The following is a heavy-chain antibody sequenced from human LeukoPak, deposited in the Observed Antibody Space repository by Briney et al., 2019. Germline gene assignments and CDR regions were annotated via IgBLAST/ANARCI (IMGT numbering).Heavy chain of an antibody. J-gene: IGHJ4*02. Sequence: GGSLRLSCAASGFTFSSYWMHWVRQAPGKGLVWVSRINSDGSSTSYADSVKGRFTISRDNSKNTLYLQMNSLRAEDTAVYYCATDLAAYYYDSSGSYGTGWGQGTLVTVSS. CDR3: ATDLAAYYYDSSGSYGTG. CDR2: INSDGSST. D-gene: IGHD3-22*01. V-gene: IGHV3-74*01. CDR1: GFTFSSYW.